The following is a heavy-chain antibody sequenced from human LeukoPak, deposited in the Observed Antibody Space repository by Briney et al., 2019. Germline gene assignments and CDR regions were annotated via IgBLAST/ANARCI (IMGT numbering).Heavy chain of an antibody. CDR3: ARLLTMVRGVIVEDY. CDR1: GGSFSGYY. J-gene: IGHJ4*02. D-gene: IGHD3-10*01. CDR2: INHSGST. V-gene: IGHV4-34*01. Sequence: SETLSLTCAVYGGSFSGYYWSWIRRPPGKGREWIGEINHSGSTNYNPSLKSRVTISVDTSKSQFSLKLSSVTAADTAVYYCARLLTMVRGVIVEDYWGQGTLVTVSS.